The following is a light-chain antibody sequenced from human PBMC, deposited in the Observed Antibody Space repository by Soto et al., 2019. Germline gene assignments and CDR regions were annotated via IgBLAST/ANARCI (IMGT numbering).Light chain of an antibody. CDR3: LLSYSGARPWV. V-gene: IGLV7-46*01. Sequence: AVVTQEPSVTVSPGGTVTLTCGSSTGAVSSGHYPYWFQQKPGQAPRTLIYDTSNKHSWTPARFSGSLLGGKAALTLSGAQPEDEAEYYYLLSYSGARPWVFGGGTKLTVL. J-gene: IGLJ3*02. CDR2: DTS. CDR1: TGAVSSGHY.